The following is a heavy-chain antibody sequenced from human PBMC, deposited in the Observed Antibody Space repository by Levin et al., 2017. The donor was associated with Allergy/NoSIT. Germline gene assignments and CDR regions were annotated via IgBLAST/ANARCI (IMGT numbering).Heavy chain of an antibody. D-gene: IGHD3-10*01. J-gene: IGHJ4*02. Sequence: SGPTLVKPTQTLTLTCTFSGFSLSTSGVGVGWIRQPPGKALEWLAVIYWDDDKRYSPSLKSRLTITKDTSKNQVVLTMTNMDPVDTATYYCAHRLRSGTAWSAPYFDYGGQGTLVTVSS. CDR2: IYWDDDK. V-gene: IGHV2-5*02. CDR3: AHRLRSGTAWSAPYFDY. CDR1: GFSLSTSGVG.